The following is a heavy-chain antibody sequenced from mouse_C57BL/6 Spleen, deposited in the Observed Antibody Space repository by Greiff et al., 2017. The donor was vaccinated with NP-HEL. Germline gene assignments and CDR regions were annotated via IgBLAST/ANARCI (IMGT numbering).Heavy chain of an antibody. D-gene: IGHD3-2*02. V-gene: IGHV1-54*01. Sequence: QVQLQQSGAELVRPGTSVKVSCKASGYAFTNYLIEWVKQRPGQGLERIGVINPGSGGTNYNEKFKSKATLTVDTSSSTAYMQLSSLTSEDSAVYYCAGAAQATWFAYWGQGTLVTVSA. CDR3: AGAAQATWFAY. CDR1: GYAFTNYL. CDR2: INPGSGGT. J-gene: IGHJ3*01.